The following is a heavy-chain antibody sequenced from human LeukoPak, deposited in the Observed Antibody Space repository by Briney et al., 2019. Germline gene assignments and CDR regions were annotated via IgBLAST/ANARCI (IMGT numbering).Heavy chain of an antibody. CDR3: ARGRVRRGSTSLYYFDY. Sequence: GGSLRLSCAASGFTFSGCAMGWVRQAPGKGLEWVSVISGGGGSTYYADSVKGRFTISRDNSKNTLYLQMNSLRAEDTAVYYCARGRVRRGSTSLYYFDYWGQGTLVTVSS. J-gene: IGHJ4*02. CDR1: GFTFSGCA. V-gene: IGHV3-23*01. CDR2: ISGGGGST. D-gene: IGHD2-2*01.